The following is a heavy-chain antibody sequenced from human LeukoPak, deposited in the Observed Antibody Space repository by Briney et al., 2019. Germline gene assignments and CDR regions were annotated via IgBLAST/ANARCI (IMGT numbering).Heavy chain of an antibody. D-gene: IGHD3-3*01. CDR2: INHSGST. CDR3: ARAKGSGYIH. CDR1: GGSFSGYY. Sequence: SETLSLTCAVYGGSFSGYYWSWIRQPPGKGLEWIGEINHSGSTNYNPSLKSRVTISVDTSKNQFSLKLSSVTAADTAVYYCARAKGSGYIHWGQGTLVTVSS. J-gene: IGHJ4*02. V-gene: IGHV4-34*01.